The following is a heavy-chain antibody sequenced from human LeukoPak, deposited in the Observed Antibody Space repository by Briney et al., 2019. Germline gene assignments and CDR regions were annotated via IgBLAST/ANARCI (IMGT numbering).Heavy chain of an antibody. CDR2: ISSSGSTI. V-gene: IGHV3-11*01. Sequence: VGSLRLSCAPAGFACSDYYMSWIRKAPGKGLEWVSYISSSGSTIYYADSVKGRFTISRDNPKNSLYLQMNSLRAEDTAVYYCARDAGAGGSVEYYFDYWGQGTLVTVSS. D-gene: IGHD3-10*01. CDR1: GFACSDYY. CDR3: ARDAGAGGSVEYYFDY. J-gene: IGHJ4*02.